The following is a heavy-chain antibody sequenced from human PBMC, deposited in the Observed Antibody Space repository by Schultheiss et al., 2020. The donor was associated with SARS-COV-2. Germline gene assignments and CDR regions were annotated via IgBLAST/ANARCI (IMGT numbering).Heavy chain of an antibody. D-gene: IGHD1-26*01. CDR3: AKGAGSYSPYYFDY. CDR2: LKSDGSIT. J-gene: IGHJ4*02. Sequence: GGSLRLSCVVSGLTFSDYWMHWVRQAPGKGLVWVSRLKSDGSITAYADSVEGRFTISRDISKNTLYTLYLQMNNLRADDTAIYYCAKGAGSYSPYYFDYWGQGTLVTVSS. CDR1: GLTFSDYW. V-gene: IGHV3-74*01.